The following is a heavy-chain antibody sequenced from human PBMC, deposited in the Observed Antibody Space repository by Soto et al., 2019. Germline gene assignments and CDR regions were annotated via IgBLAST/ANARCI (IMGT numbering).Heavy chain of an antibody. J-gene: IGHJ6*02. Sequence: EVQLVESGGGLVKPGGSLRLSCAASGFTFSSYSMNWVRQAPGKGLEWVSSISSSSSYMYYADSVKGRFTISRDNAKNCMYLEMNSLRAEYTAVYNCARDGIARTVMTYYYYGMEVWGQGTTVTVSS. CDR3: ARDGIARTVMTYYYYGMEV. V-gene: IGHV3-21*01. CDR2: ISSSSSYM. CDR1: GFTFSSYS. D-gene: IGHD6-13*01.